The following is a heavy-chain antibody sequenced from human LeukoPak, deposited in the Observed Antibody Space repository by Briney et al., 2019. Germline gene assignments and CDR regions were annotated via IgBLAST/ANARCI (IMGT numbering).Heavy chain of an antibody. D-gene: IGHD2-15*01. CDR1: GFTFSSYG. CDR3: AKDSCSGGSCYYYYYGMDV. CDR2: ISYDGSNK. Sequence: GGSLRLSCAASGFTFSSYGMHWDRQAPGKGLEWVAVISYDGSNKYYADSVKGRFTISRDNSKNTLYLQMNSLRAEDTAVYYCAKDSCSGGSCYYYYYGMDVWGQGTTVTVSS. J-gene: IGHJ6*02. V-gene: IGHV3-30*18.